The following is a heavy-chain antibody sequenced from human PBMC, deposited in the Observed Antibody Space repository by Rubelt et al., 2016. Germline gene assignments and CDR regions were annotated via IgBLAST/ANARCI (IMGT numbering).Heavy chain of an antibody. CDR1: GGSFSGYY. CDR3: ASQSSSGWYAFDI. J-gene: IGHJ3*02. Sequence: VQLQQWGAGLLKPSETLSLTCAVYGGSFSGYYWSWIRQPPGKGLEWIGEINHSGSTNYNPSLKSRVTISVDTSKNQCSLTLSSVTAADTAVYYCASQSSSGWYAFDIWGQGTMFTVSS. D-gene: IGHD6-19*01. V-gene: IGHV4-34*01. CDR2: INHSGST.